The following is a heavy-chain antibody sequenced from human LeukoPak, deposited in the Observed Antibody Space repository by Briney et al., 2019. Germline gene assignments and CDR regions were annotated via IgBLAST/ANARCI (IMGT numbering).Heavy chain of an antibody. D-gene: IGHD3-10*01. CDR3: ARGITMAN. V-gene: IGHV3-7*04. CDR2: IKQDGSER. Sequence: SGGSLRLSCAASGFTFSSYAMSWVRQAPGKGLEWVANIKQDGSERDYVDSVKGRFTISRDDAKNSLYLQMNSLRAEDTAVYYCARGITMANWGQGTLVTVSS. CDR1: GFTFSSYA. J-gene: IGHJ4*02.